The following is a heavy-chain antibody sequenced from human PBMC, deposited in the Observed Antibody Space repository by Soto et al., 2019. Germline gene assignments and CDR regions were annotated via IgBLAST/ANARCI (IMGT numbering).Heavy chain of an antibody. V-gene: IGHV3-53*04. J-gene: IGHJ4*02. CDR1: GFTVSSNY. CDR2: IYSGGST. CDR3: AREKLGIFDY. D-gene: IGHD7-27*01. Sequence: GGSLRLSCAASGFTVSSNYMSWVRQAPGKGLEWVSVIYSGGSTYYADSVKGRFTISRHNSKNTLYLQMNSLRAEDTGVYYCAREKLGIFDYWGQGTLVTVSS.